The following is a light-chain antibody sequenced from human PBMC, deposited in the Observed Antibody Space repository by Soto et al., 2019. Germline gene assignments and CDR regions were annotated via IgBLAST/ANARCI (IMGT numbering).Light chain of an antibody. V-gene: IGKV2-28*01. J-gene: IGKJ1*01. CDR1: QSLLHSDGYNY. Sequence: DIVMTQSPLSLPVTPGEPASISCRSSQSLLHSDGYNYLDWYLQKPGQSPQLLIYLGSYRASGVPDRFSGSGSGTDFTLKISRVEAEDVGIYYCMQSLQTWTFGQGTTVEIK. CDR3: MQSLQTWT. CDR2: LGS.